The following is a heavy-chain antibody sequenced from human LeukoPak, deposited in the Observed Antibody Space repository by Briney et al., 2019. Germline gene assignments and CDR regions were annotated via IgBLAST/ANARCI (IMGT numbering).Heavy chain of an antibody. CDR3: ARGRNYYGSGSYYNVSYYYGMDV. J-gene: IGHJ6*02. Sequence: ASVKVSCKASGYTFTSYDINWVRQATGQGLEWMGWMNPNSGNTGYAQKFQGRDTMTRNTSISTAYMELSSLRSEDTAVYYCARGRNYYGSGSYYNVSYYYGMDVWGQGTTVTVSS. CDR1: GYTFTSYD. D-gene: IGHD3-10*01. CDR2: MNPNSGNT. V-gene: IGHV1-8*01.